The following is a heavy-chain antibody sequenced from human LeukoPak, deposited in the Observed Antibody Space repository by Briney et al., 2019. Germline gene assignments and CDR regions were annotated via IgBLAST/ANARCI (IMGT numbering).Heavy chain of an antibody. CDR1: GFTFSSYA. CDR3: AKDRGSVQLERRGYYGMDV. V-gene: IGHV3-23*01. J-gene: IGHJ6*02. Sequence: PGGSLRLSCAASGFTFSSYAMSWVRQAPGKGLEWVSAISGGGGSTYYADSVKGRFTISRDNSKNTLYLQMNSLRAEDTAVYYCAKDRGSVQLERRGYYGMDVWGQGTTVTVSS. D-gene: IGHD1-1*01. CDR2: ISGGGGST.